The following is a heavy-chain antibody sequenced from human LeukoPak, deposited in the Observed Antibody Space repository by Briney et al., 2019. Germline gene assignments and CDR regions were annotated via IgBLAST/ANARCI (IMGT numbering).Heavy chain of an antibody. V-gene: IGHV3-30-3*01. CDR1: GFTFSSYA. CDR2: ISYDGSNK. D-gene: IGHD3-10*01. Sequence: GESLRLSCAASGFTFSSYAMHWVRQAPGKGLEWVAVISYDGSNKYYADSVKGRFTISRDNSKNTLYLQMNSLRAEDTAVYYCARAGPYYYGSGYYYGMDVWGQGTTVTVSS. CDR3: ARAGPYYYGSGYYYGMDV. J-gene: IGHJ6*02.